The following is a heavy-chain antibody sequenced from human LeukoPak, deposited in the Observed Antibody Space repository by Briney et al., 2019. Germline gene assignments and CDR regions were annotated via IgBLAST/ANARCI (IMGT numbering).Heavy chain of an antibody. CDR3: ARGLFSYWFDP. CDR1: GYSISSGYY. V-gene: IGHV4-38-2*02. J-gene: IGHJ5*02. CDR2: IYHSGGT. Sequence: PSETLSLTCTVSGYSISSGYYWGWIRQPPGKGLEWIGSIYHSGGTYYNPSLKSRVTISVDTSKNQFSLKLSSVTAADTAVYYCARGLFSYWFDPWGQGTLVTVSS.